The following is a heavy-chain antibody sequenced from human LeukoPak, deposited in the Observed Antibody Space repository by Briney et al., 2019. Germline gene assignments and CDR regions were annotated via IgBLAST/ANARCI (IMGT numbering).Heavy chain of an antibody. CDR1: GFTVSSYS. Sequence: PGGSLRLSCAASGFTVSSYSMNWVRQAPGKGLEWVSSISSSSSYIFYADSVKGRFTISRDNAKNSLDLQMNNLRDEDTAIYYCTKAGVVGAKAGFDNWGQGTLVTVSS. J-gene: IGHJ4*02. CDR2: ISSSSSYI. V-gene: IGHV3-21*01. D-gene: IGHD1-26*01. CDR3: TKAGVVGAKAGFDN.